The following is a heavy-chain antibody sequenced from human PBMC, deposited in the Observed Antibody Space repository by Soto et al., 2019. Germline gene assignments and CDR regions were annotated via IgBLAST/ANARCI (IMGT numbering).Heavy chain of an antibody. D-gene: IGHD2-15*01. CDR2: MDPKSGNT. CDR3: ARGRGWRDY. CDR1: GYTFTNYD. J-gene: IGHJ4*02. V-gene: IGHV1-8*01. Sequence: QVQLVQSGAEVKKPGASVKVSCKASGYTFTNYDINWVRQAPGQGLEWMGWMDPKSGNTDYAQKFQGRVTITRNTSISTAYLEVSSLSSEDTAVYFRARGRGWRDYWGQGTLVTVSS.